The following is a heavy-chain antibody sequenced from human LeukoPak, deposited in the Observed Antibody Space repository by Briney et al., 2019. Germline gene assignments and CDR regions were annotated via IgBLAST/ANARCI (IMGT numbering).Heavy chain of an antibody. D-gene: IGHD1-1*01. V-gene: IGHV6-1*01. J-gene: IGHJ3*02. Sequence: SQTLSLTCAVSGDSVSSNSAAWNWIRQSPSSGLEWLGRTYFRSKWYNDYAVSVKSRIIISADTSKNHFSLQLNSVTPEDTAVYFCARNGIGTTYDAFGIWGQGTMVTVSS. CDR2: TYFRSKWYN. CDR1: GDSVSSNSAA. CDR3: ARNGIGTTYDAFGI.